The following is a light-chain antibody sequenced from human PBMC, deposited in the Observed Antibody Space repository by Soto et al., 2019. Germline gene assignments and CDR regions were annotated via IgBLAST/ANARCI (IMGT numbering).Light chain of an antibody. V-gene: IGLV2-8*01. CDR1: SSDVGGYNY. CDR3: NSDAGSNNWV. CDR2: EVS. J-gene: IGLJ3*02. Sequence: QSVLTQPASVSGSPGQSITISCTGTSSDVGGYNYVSWYQQHPGKAPKLMIYEVSKRPSGVPDRFSGSKSGNTASLTVSGLQAEDEADYYCNSDAGSNNWVFGGGTKLTVL.